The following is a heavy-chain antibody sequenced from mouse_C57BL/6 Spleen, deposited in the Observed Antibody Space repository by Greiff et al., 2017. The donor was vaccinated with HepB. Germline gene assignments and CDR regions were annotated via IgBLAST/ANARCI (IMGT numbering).Heavy chain of an antibody. Sequence: VQLQQSGAELARPGASVKLSCKASGYTFTSYGISWVKQRTGQGLEWIGEIYPRSGNTYYNEKFKGKATLTADKSSSTAYMQLSSLTSEDSAVYYCARSGGNYDYFDYWGQGTTLTVSS. J-gene: IGHJ2*01. V-gene: IGHV1-81*01. D-gene: IGHD2-1*01. CDR2: IYPRSGNT. CDR3: ARSGGNYDYFDY. CDR1: GYTFTSYG.